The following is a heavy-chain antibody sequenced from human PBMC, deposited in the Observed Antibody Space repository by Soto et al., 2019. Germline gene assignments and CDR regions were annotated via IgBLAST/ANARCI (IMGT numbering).Heavy chain of an antibody. J-gene: IGHJ4*02. D-gene: IGHD5-12*01. CDR1: GYTFTSYG. V-gene: IGHV1-18*01. Sequence: GASVKVSCKASGYTFTSYGISWVRQAPGQGLEWMGWISAYNGNTNYAQKLQGRVTMTTDTSTSTAYMELRSLRSDDTAVYYCARRYLDIVATTLYYFDYWGQGTLVTVSS. CDR3: ARRYLDIVATTLYYFDY. CDR2: ISAYNGNT.